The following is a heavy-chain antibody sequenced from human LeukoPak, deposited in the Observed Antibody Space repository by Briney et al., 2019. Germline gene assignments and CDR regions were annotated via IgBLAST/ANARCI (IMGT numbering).Heavy chain of an antibody. Sequence: SEALSLTCTVSGDSISSYYWSWIRQPPGKGLEWIGYIYHSGSTNYNPSLKSRVTISADTSKDQFSLKLASVTAADTAVYYCATGYSSTWYYFDYWGQGTLVTVSS. CDR3: ATGYSSTWYYFDY. CDR1: GDSISSYY. CDR2: IYHSGST. J-gene: IGHJ4*02. V-gene: IGHV4-59*01. D-gene: IGHD6-13*01.